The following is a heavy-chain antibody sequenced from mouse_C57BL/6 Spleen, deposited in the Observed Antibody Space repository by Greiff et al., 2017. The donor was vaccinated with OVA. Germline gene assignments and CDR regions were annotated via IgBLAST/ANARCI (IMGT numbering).Heavy chain of an antibody. Sequence: VQLQQPGAELVKPGASVKLSCKASGYTFTSYWMQWVKQRPGQGLEWIGEIDPSDSYTNYNQKFKGKATLTVDTSSSTAYMQLSSLTSEDSAVYYCARSYGSPYYFDYWGQGTTLTVSS. V-gene: IGHV1-50*01. CDR1: GYTFTSYW. J-gene: IGHJ2*01. CDR2: IDPSDSYT. D-gene: IGHD1-1*01. CDR3: ARSYGSPYYFDY.